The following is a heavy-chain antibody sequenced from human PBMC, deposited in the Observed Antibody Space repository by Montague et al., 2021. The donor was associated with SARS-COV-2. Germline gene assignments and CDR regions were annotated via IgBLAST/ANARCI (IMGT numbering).Heavy chain of an antibody. Sequence: SLRLSCAASVFTVSSNYMSLVRQAPGKGLEWVSVIYSGGTTIYAXSVKGRFTISRHNSQNTVYLQMNSLRAEDTAVYYCAGDPGFASGAHLMSATPWYFYHGMDVWGQGTTVTVSS. J-gene: IGHJ6*02. D-gene: IGHD3-10*01. CDR2: IYSGGTT. CDR1: VFTVSSNY. V-gene: IGHV3-53*04. CDR3: AGDPGFASGAHLMSATPWYFYHGMDV.